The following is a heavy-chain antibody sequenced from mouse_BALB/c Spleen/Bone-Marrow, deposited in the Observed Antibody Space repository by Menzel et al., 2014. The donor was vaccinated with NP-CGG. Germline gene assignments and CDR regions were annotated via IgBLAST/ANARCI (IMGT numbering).Heavy chain of an antibody. V-gene: IGHV1-66*01. Sequence: VNLVESGPELVKPGASVKISCKASGYSFTSYYIHWVKQRPGQGLEWIGWIFPGSGDTKYNEKFKDKATLTADTSSSTAYMQPSSLTSEDSAVYFCARTRAYDYDGGFAYWGQGTLVTISA. CDR1: GYSFTSYY. CDR2: IFPGSGDT. CDR3: ARTRAYDYDGGFAY. D-gene: IGHD2-4*01. J-gene: IGHJ3*01.